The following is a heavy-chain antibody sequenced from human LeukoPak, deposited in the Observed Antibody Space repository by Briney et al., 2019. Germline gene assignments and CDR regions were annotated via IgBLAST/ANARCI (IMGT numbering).Heavy chain of an antibody. J-gene: IGHJ6*03. CDR3: ARVDFWSGYYTGLEGYYYYYMDV. V-gene: IGHV3-7*01. Sequence: GGSLRLSCAASGFTFSSYWMSWVRQAPGKGLEGVANIKQDGSEKYYVDSVKGRFTISRDNAKNSLYLQMNSLRAEDTAVYYCARVDFWSGYYTGLEGYYYYYMDVWGKGTTVTVSS. CDR2: IKQDGSEK. CDR1: GFTFSSYW. D-gene: IGHD3-3*01.